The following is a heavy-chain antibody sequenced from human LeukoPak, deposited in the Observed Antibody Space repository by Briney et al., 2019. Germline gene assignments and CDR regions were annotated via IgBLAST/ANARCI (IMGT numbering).Heavy chain of an antibody. CDR3: ARDPLGVVITNYYYYMDA. CDR2: IKQDGSEK. Sequence: GGSLRLSCAASGFTFSSYWMSWVRQAPGKGLEWVANIKQDGSEKYYVDSVKGRFTISRDNAKNSLYLQMNSLRAEDTAVYYCARDPLGVVITNYYYYMDAWGKGTTVTVSS. V-gene: IGHV3-7*01. CDR1: GFTFSSYW. D-gene: IGHD2-21*01. J-gene: IGHJ6*03.